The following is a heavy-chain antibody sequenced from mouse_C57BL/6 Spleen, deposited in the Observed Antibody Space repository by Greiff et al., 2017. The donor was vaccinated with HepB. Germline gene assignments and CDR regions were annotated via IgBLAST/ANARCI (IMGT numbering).Heavy chain of an antibody. D-gene: IGHD2-4*01. J-gene: IGHJ3*01. V-gene: IGHV1-55*01. CDR3: ANLYYDYAGFAY. CDR1: GYTFTSYW. CDR2: IYPGSGST. Sequence: QVQLQQPGAELVKPGASVKMSCKASGYTFTSYWITWVKQRPGQGLEWIGDIYPGSGSTNYNEKFKGKATLTVDTSSSTAYMQLSSLTSEDSAVYYCANLYYDYAGFAYWGQGTLVTVSA.